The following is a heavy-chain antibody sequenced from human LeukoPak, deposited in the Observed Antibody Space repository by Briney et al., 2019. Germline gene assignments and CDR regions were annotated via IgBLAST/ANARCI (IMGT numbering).Heavy chain of an antibody. CDR1: GFTFSSYA. J-gene: IGHJ4*02. D-gene: IGHD4-17*01. V-gene: IGHV3-66*01. CDR3: ARVTDYGDYVSY. CDR2: IYSGGST. Sequence: PGGSLRLSCAASGFTFSSYAMSWVRQAPGKGLEWVSVIYSGGSTYYADSVKGRSTISRDNSKSTLYLQMNSLRAEDTAVYYCARVTDYGDYVSYWGQGTLVTVSS.